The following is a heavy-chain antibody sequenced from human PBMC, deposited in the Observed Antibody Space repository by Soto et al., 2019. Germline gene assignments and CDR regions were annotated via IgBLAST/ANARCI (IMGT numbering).Heavy chain of an antibody. D-gene: IGHD4-17*01. J-gene: IGHJ6*02. V-gene: IGHV4-4*02. CDR1: GGSISSSNW. Sequence: QVQLQESGPGLVKPSGTLSLTCAVSGGSISSSNWWSWVRQPPGKGLEWIGEIYHSGSTNYNPSLKSRVTISVGKAKNQFSLKLSSVTAADTAVYYCARDTTVTRGYYYSGMDVWGQGTTVTVSS. CDR2: IYHSGST. CDR3: ARDTTVTRGYYYSGMDV.